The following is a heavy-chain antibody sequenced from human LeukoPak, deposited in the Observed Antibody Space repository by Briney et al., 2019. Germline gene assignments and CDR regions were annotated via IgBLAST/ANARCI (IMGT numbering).Heavy chain of an antibody. CDR2: INPNSGGT. CDR1: GYTFTGYY. V-gene: IGHV1-2*02. J-gene: IGHJ3*02. Sequence: ASVKVSCKASGYTFTGYYMHCVRQAPGQGLEWMGWINPNSGGTNYAQKFQGRVTMTRDTSISTAYMDLSRLRSDDTAVYYCARDRNYDILTFAFDIWGQGTMVTVSS. D-gene: IGHD3-22*01. CDR3: ARDRNYDILTFAFDI.